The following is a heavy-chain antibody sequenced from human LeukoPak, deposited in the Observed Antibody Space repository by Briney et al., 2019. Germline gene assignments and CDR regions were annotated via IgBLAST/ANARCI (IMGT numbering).Heavy chain of an antibody. V-gene: IGHV4-4*08. Sequence: PSETLSLTRTVSGGSISSYYWSWIRQPPGKGLEWIGYIYYSGSTNYNPSLKSRVTISVDTSKNQFSLKLSSVTAADTAVYYCARDILTGYYEYNWFDPWGQGTLVTVSS. J-gene: IGHJ5*02. D-gene: IGHD3-9*01. CDR3: ARDILTGYYEYNWFDP. CDR2: IYYSGST. CDR1: GGSISSYY.